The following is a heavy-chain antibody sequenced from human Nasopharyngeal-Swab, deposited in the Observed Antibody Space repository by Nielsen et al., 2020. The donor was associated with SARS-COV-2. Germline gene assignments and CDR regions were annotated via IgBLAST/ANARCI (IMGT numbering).Heavy chain of an antibody. Sequence: WIRQPPGKGLEWVSSISSSSSYIYYADSVKGRFTISRDNAKNSLYPQMNSLRAEDTAVYYCATDYVETRDYWGQGTLVTVSS. V-gene: IGHV3-21*01. J-gene: IGHJ4*02. CDR3: ATDYVETRDY. CDR2: ISSSSSYI. D-gene: IGHD4-17*01.